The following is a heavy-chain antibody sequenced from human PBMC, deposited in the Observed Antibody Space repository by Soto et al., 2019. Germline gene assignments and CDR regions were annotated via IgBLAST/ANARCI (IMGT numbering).Heavy chain of an antibody. CDR2: IYYSGNT. D-gene: IGHD3-3*01. CDR3: ARFRDFSYWFDH. J-gene: IGHJ5*02. CDR1: GCSISSRSYF. Sequence: XETLSLTCSVSGCSISSRSYFWGWIRQTPGKGLEWIGNIYYSGNTYYSPSLKSRVTISVDSSQSQFSLKLQSVTAADTAVYFCARFRDFSYWFDHWGQGTQVTVSS. V-gene: IGHV4-39*01.